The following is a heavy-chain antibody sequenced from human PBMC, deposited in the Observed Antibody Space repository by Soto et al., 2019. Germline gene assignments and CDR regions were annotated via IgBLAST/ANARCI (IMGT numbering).Heavy chain of an antibody. D-gene: IGHD3-22*01. J-gene: IGHJ4*02. CDR2: INSDGSST. CDR3: ARAEYDYDSSGFPLYYFDY. Sequence: LRLSCAASRFTFSSYWMHWVRQAPGKGLVWVSRINSDGSSTSYADSVKGRFTISRDNAKNTLFLQMNSLRAEDTALYYCARAEYDYDSSGFPLYYFDYWGQGTLVTVSS. CDR1: RFTFSSYW. V-gene: IGHV3-74*01.